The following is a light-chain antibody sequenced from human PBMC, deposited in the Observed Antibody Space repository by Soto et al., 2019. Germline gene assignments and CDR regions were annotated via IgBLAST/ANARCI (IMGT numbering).Light chain of an antibody. Sequence: QSVLTQPPSASGSPGPSVTISCTGTSSDVGAYKYVSWYQQYPGKAPKLMIYEVTKRPSGVPDRFSGSKSGNTASLTVSGLQAEDEAEYYCTSYVGNDIWVFGGGTKLTVL. CDR2: EVT. V-gene: IGLV2-8*01. J-gene: IGLJ3*02. CDR3: TSYVGNDIWV. CDR1: SSDVGAYKY.